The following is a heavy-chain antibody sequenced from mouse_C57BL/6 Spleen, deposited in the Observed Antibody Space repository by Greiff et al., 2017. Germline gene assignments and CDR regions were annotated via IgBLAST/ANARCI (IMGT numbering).Heavy chain of an antibody. CDR2: IDPENGDT. CDR3: TTGTTGFFGC. D-gene: IGHD1-1*01. V-gene: IGHV14-4*01. CDR1: GFNIKDDY. Sequence: VQLQQSGAELVRPGASVKLSCTASGFNIKDDYMHWVKQRPEQGLEWIGWIDPENGDTEYASKFQGKATITADTSSNTAYLQLSSLTSEDTAVYYCTTGTTGFFGCWGQGTTLTVSS. J-gene: IGHJ2*01.